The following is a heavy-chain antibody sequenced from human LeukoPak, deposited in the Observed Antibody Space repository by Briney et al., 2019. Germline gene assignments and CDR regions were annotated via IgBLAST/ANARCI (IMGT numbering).Heavy chain of an antibody. CDR3: ARDGPGCTSTRCNFWFDY. Sequence: GGSLRLSCAASGFTFSSYDLNWVRQAPGKGPEWVSYISSSGSAIYYAASVKGRFTVSRDNAKNSLYLQMNSLRAEDTAVYYCARDGPGCTSTRCNFWFDYWGQGTLVTVSS. J-gene: IGHJ4*02. V-gene: IGHV3-48*03. CDR2: ISSSGSAI. CDR1: GFTFSSYD. D-gene: IGHD2-2*01.